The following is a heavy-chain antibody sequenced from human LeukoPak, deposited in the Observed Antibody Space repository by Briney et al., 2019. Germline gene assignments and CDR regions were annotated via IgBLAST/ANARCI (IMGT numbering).Heavy chain of an antibody. Sequence: SVKVSCKASGGTFSSYAISWVRQAPGQGLEWMGRIIPILGIANYAQKFQGRVTITADKSTSTAYMELSSLRSEDTAVYYCASDPYCGGDCYSIHDYWGQGTLVTVSS. CDR1: GGTFSSYA. D-gene: IGHD2-21*02. CDR2: IIPILGIA. V-gene: IGHV1-69*04. CDR3: ASDPYCGGDCYSIHDY. J-gene: IGHJ4*02.